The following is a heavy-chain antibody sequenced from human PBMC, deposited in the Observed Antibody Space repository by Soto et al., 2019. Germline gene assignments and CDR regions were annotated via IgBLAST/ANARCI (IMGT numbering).Heavy chain of an antibody. CDR1: GGSVSSSNYY. J-gene: IGHJ4*02. CDR3: ARERTGDPTFFDY. D-gene: IGHD1-1*01. V-gene: IGHV4-61*01. Sequence: SETLSLTCTVSGGSVSSSNYYWSWIRQPPGKGLEWLGYIYYSGSASYNPSLKSRITVSVDTSKNQFSLKLSSVTVADTAVYYCARERTGDPTFFDYWGQGTLVTVS. CDR2: IYYSGSA.